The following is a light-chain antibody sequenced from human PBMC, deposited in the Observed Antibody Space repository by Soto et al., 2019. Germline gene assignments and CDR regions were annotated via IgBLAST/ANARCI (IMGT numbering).Light chain of an antibody. CDR3: QQYGSSPRT. CDR1: QSVTSSH. V-gene: IGKV3-20*01. CDR2: GAS. J-gene: IGKJ1*01. Sequence: EIVLTQFPGTLSLSPGERATLSCRASQSVTSSHLAWYQQKPGQAPRLVIYGASTRATGIPDRVSGSGSGTDFTLTISRLEPEDFAVYYCQQYGSSPRTFGQVTKVEIK.